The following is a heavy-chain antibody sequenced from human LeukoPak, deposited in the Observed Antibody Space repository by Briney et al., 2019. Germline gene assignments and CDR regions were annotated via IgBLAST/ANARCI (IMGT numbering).Heavy chain of an antibody. CDR2: MNPNSGNT. Sequence: ASVKVSCKASGYTFTGYYMHWVRQAPGQGLEWMGWMNPNSGNTGYAQKFQGRVTITRNTSISTAYMELSSLRSEDTAVYYCARLAGYCSSTSCYKGDAFDIWGQGTIVTVSS. CDR1: GYTFTGYY. CDR3: ARLAGYCSSTSCYKGDAFDI. V-gene: IGHV1-8*03. J-gene: IGHJ3*02. D-gene: IGHD2-2*02.